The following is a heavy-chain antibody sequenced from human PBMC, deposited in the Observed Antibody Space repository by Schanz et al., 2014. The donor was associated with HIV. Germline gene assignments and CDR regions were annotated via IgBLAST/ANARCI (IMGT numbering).Heavy chain of an antibody. D-gene: IGHD5-18*01. J-gene: IGHJ3*02. CDR2: ITGSGSST. V-gene: IGHV3-23*01. Sequence: EVQLLESGGGLVQPGGSLRLSCEASGFTFSSYAMNWVRQAPGKGLEWVSSITGSGSSTYYADSVKGRFTISRDNSKNTLFLQLNSLRAEDTAVYYCARGAGDTDWGRIWGQGTLVTVSS. CDR3: ARGAGDTDWGRI. CDR1: GFTFSSYA.